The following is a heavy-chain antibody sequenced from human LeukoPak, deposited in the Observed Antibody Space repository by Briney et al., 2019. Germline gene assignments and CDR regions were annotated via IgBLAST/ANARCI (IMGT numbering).Heavy chain of an antibody. CDR3: ATVHYCTNGVCRWFDP. J-gene: IGHJ5*02. Sequence: SETLSLTCTVSGGSISSSSYYWGWIRQPPGQGLEWIGSIYYSGSTYYNPSLKSRVTISVDTSKNQFSLKLSSVTAADTAVYYCATVHYCTNGVCRWFDPWGQGTLVTVSS. CDR1: GGSISSSSYY. V-gene: IGHV4-39*01. CDR2: IYYSGST. D-gene: IGHD2-8*01.